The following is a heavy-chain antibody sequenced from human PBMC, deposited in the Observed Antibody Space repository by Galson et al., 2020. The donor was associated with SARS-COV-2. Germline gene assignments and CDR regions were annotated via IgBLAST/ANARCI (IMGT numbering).Heavy chain of an antibody. J-gene: IGHJ6*02. Sequence: SVKVSCKASGGTFSSYAISWVRQAPGQGLEWMGGIIPIFGTANYAQKFQGRVTITADESTSTAYMELSSLRSEDTAVYYCARAYYGSGNNYYYYGMDVWGQGTTVTVSS. CDR3: ARAYYGSGNNYYYYGMDV. CDR1: GGTFSSYA. CDR2: IIPIFGTA. V-gene: IGHV1-69*13. D-gene: IGHD3-10*01.